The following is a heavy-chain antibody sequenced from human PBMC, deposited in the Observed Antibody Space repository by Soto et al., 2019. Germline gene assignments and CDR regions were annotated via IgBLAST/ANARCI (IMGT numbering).Heavy chain of an antibody. D-gene: IGHD2-15*01. V-gene: IGHV3-73*01. CDR3: TRQDCSGGSCQPYHFDY. CDR1: GFTFSGSA. J-gene: IGHJ4*02. Sequence: PGGSLRLSCAASGFTFSGSAMHWVRQASGKGLEWVGRIRSKTNSYATAYTASVKGRFTISRDDSKNTAYLQMNSLKTEDTAVYYCTRQDCSGGSCQPYHFDYWGQGTLVTVSS. CDR2: IRSKTNSYAT.